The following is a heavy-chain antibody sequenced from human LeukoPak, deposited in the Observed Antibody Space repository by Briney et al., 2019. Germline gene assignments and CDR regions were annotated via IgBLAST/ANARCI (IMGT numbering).Heavy chain of an antibody. CDR1: GFTSTKYA. Sequence: PGGSLRLSCAASGFTSTKYAMNWVRQVPGKGLEWVSVLIGSSGSTDYADSAKGRFTISRDNSKNTVFLQMNSLRAEDTAIYYCAKGAYDYIEIGYFDSWGQGTLVTVSS. CDR3: AKGAYDYIEIGYFDS. V-gene: IGHV3-23*01. CDR2: LIGSSGST. J-gene: IGHJ4*02. D-gene: IGHD5-12*01.